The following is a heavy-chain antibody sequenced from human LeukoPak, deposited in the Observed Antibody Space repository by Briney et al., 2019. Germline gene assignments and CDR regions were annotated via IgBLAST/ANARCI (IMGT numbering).Heavy chain of an antibody. Sequence: PSETLSLTCTVSGGSISSYYWSWIRQPPGKGLEWIGYIYYSGSTNYNPSLKSRVTISVDTSKNQFSLKLSSVTAADTAVYYCARLEDYDILTGYYIATSFDYWGQGTLVTVSS. CDR1: GGSISSYY. V-gene: IGHV4-59*08. CDR2: IYYSGST. D-gene: IGHD3-9*01. CDR3: ARLEDYDILTGYYIATSFDY. J-gene: IGHJ4*02.